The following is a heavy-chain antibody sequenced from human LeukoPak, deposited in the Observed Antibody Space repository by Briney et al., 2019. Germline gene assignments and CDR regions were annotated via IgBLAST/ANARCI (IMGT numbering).Heavy chain of an antibody. CDR2: FDLEDGET. CDR3: AAGEVGQLFDY. J-gene: IGHJ4*02. V-gene: IGHV1-24*01. Sequence: GASVKVSRKVSGYTLSELSMHWVRQAPGKGLEWMGGFDLEDGETIYVQKFQGRVTMTEDTSTDTAYMELSSLRSDDTAVYFCAAGEVGQLFDYWGQGTLVTVSS. D-gene: IGHD5-24*01. CDR1: GYTLSELS.